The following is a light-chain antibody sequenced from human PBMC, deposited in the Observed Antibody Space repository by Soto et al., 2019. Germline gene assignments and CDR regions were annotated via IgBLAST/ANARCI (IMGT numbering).Light chain of an antibody. J-gene: IGLJ1*01. Sequence: QSALTQPASVSGSPGQSITISCTGTSSDVGGYNYVSWYQQHPGKAPKLMIYDVSNRPSGVSNRFSGSKSGNTASLTISGLRAEDEAHYYCSSYTSSSTQVFGTGTKLTVL. V-gene: IGLV2-14*01. CDR1: SSDVGGYNY. CDR3: SSYTSSSTQV. CDR2: DVS.